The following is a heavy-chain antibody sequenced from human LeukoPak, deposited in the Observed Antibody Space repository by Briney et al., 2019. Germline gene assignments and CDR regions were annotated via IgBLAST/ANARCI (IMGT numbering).Heavy chain of an antibody. Sequence: GGSLRLSCAASGFTFSSYSMNWVRQAPGKGLEWVSYISSSSSTIYYADSVKGRFTISRDNAKNSLYLQMNSLRAEDTAVYYCASSSRNPYYYGSGSQIDYWGQGTLVTASS. CDR2: ISSSSSTI. J-gene: IGHJ4*02. CDR3: ASSSRNPYYYGSGSQIDY. D-gene: IGHD3-10*01. V-gene: IGHV3-48*04. CDR1: GFTFSSYS.